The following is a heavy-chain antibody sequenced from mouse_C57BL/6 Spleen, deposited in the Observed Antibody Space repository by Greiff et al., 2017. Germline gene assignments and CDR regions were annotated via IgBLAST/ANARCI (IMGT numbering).Heavy chain of an antibody. CDR2: IHPNSGST. J-gene: IGHJ4*01. Sequence: QVQLQQPGAELVKPGASVKLSCKASGYTFTSYWMHWVKQRPGQGLEWIGMIHPNSGSTNYNEKFKSKATLTVDKSSSTAYMQLSSLTSEDSAVYYCAKEAYYSNYVYAMDYWGQGTSVTVAS. V-gene: IGHV1-64*01. CDR3: AKEAYYSNYVYAMDY. CDR1: GYTFTSYW. D-gene: IGHD2-5*01.